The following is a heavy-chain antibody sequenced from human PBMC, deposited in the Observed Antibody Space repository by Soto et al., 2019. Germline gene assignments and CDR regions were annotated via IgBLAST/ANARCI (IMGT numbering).Heavy chain of an antibody. D-gene: IGHD3-10*01. Sequence: GGSLRLSCAVSGFTFSSYAMGWVRQAPGKGLEWVSGISVSGGSTEYADPVKGRFTISRDNSKNILYLQMNSLRAEDTAVYYCAKKMGSGSYPMDVWGQGTTVTVSS. J-gene: IGHJ6*02. V-gene: IGHV3-23*01. CDR3: AKKMGSGSYPMDV. CDR2: ISVSGGST. CDR1: GFTFSSYA.